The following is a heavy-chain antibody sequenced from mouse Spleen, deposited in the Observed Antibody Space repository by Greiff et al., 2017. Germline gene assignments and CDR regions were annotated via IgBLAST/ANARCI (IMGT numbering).Heavy chain of an antibody. D-gene: IGHD2-3*01. CDR3: ARGLLTLYAMDY. J-gene: IGHJ4*01. V-gene: IGHV1-64*01. Sequence: VQLQQPGAELVKPGASVKLSCKASGYTFTSYWMHWVKQRPGQGLEWIGMIHPNSGSTNYNEKFKSKATLTVDKSSSTAYMQLSSLTSEDSAVYYCARGLLTLYAMDYWGQGTSVTVSS. CDR1: GYTFTSYW. CDR2: IHPNSGST.